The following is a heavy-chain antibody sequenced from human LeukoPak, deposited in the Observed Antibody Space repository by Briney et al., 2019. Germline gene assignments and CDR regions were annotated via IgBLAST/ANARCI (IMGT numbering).Heavy chain of an antibody. V-gene: IGHV3-30*02. J-gene: IGHJ4*02. CDR3: ARDKWNKWNNYDSSGFDY. CDR2: IRPDGTNK. Sequence: GGSLRLSCAASGFTFTSHGMHWVRQAPGKGLEWVAFIRPDGTNKYYADSVRGRFTISRDNSKNTLYLQMNSLRAEDTAVYYCARDKWNKWNNYDSSGFDYWGQGTLVTVSS. CDR1: GFTFTSHG. D-gene: IGHD3-22*01.